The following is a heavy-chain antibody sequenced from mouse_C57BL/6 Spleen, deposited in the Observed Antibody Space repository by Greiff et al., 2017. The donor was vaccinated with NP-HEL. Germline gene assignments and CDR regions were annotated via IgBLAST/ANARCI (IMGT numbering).Heavy chain of an antibody. Sequence: VKLQQSGAELVRPGASVTLSCKASGYTFTDYEMHWVKQTPVHGLEWIGAIDPETGGTAYNQKFKGKAILTADKSSSTAYMELRSLTSEDSAVYYCTRRGGHFDYWGQGTTLTVSS. CDR2: IDPETGGT. CDR1: GYTFTDYE. CDR3: TRRGGHFDY. V-gene: IGHV1-15*01. J-gene: IGHJ2*01.